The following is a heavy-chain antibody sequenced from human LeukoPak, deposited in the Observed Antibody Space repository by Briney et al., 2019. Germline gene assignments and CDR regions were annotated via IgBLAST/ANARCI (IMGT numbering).Heavy chain of an antibody. D-gene: IGHD3-22*01. CDR2: INHSGST. V-gene: IGHV4-34*01. CDR3: ARRDSSGYYYTFYYYYGMDV. J-gene: IGHJ6*02. Sequence: PSETLSLTCTVSGGSISSYYWSWIRQPPGKGLEWIGEINHSGSTNYNPSLKSRVTISVDTSKNQFSLKLGSVTAADTAVYYCARRDSSGYYYTFYYYYGMDVWGQGTTVTVSS. CDR1: GGSISSYY.